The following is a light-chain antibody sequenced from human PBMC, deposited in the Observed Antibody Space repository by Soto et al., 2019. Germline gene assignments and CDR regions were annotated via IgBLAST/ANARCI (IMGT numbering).Light chain of an antibody. CDR1: QIVTTY. Sequence: DIQMTQSPSALSGSGGYRVTITWRASQIVTTYLNWYQHKPGKAPQLLIYGASRLQSGVPARFSASGSATDFALTITSLQPEDFATYYCHQSYSNPPTFGQGTRLEI. V-gene: IGKV1-39*01. CDR2: GAS. J-gene: IGKJ5*01. CDR3: HQSYSNPPT.